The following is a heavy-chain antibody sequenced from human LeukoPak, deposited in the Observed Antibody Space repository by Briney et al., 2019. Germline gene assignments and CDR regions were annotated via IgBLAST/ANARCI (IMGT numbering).Heavy chain of an antibody. V-gene: IGHV4-59*01. D-gene: IGHD2/OR15-2a*01. CDR1: GGSISSYY. CDR2: IYYSGST. J-gene: IGHJ6*02. Sequence: PSETLSLTCTVSGGSISSYYWSWIRQPPGKGLEWIGYIYYSGSTNYNPSLKSRVTISVDTSKNQFSLKLSSVTAADTAVYYCARSFANIIRDYYYYGMDVWGQGTTVTVSS. CDR3: ARSFANIIRDYYYYGMDV.